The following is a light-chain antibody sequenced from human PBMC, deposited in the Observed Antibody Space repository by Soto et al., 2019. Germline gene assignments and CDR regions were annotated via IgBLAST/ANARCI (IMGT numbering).Light chain of an antibody. CDR2: EVR. CDR3: CSHTRGNSLV. CDR1: TSDY. Sequence: QSALTQPPSVSASPGQSITISCTGTTSDYVSWYQQHPGNVPKVLIYEVRKRPSGISNRFSGSKSGNTASLTISGLQAEDEADYYCCSHTRGNSLVFGSGTKVTGL. V-gene: IGLV2-14*01. J-gene: IGLJ1*01.